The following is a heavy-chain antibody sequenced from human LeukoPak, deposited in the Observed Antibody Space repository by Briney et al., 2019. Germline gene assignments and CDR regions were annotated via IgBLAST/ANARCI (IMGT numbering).Heavy chain of an antibody. V-gene: IGHV3-30-3*01. Sequence: GGSLRLSCAASGFTFSSYAMHWVRQAPGKGLEWVAVISYDGSNKYYADSVKGQFTISRDNSKNTPYPQMNSLRAEDTAVYYCARDPSATTGSIYYYYGMDVWGQGTTVTVSS. CDR2: ISYDGSNK. CDR3: ARDPSATTGSIYYYYGMDV. CDR1: GFTFSSYA. J-gene: IGHJ6*02. D-gene: IGHD5-12*01.